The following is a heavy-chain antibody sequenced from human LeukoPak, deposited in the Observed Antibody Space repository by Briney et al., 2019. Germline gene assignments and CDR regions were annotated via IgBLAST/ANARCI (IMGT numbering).Heavy chain of an antibody. J-gene: IGHJ5*02. V-gene: IGHV4-30-4*08. CDR3: ARDIAVNWFDP. D-gene: IGHD2-21*01. Sequence: PSQTLSLTCTVSGGSISSGDYYWSWIRQPPGKGLEWIGYIHYSGSTYYNPSLKSRVTISVDTSKNQFSLKLSSVTAADTAVYYCARDIAVNWFDPWGQGTLVTVSS. CDR1: GGSISSGDYY. CDR2: IHYSGST.